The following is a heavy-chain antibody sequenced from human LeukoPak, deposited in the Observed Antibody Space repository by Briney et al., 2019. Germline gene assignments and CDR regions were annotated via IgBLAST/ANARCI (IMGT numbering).Heavy chain of an antibody. CDR2: MSTSSSST. Sequence: PGGSLRLSCAASGFAFSTYSMNWVRQAPGKGLEWVSSMSTSSSSTFYADSVKGRFTISRDNAQNSLFLQMNSLRVEDTAVYYCARGSGSGSYSWYSQYWGQGALVIVSS. D-gene: IGHD3-10*01. J-gene: IGHJ1*01. CDR1: GFAFSTYS. V-gene: IGHV3-21*01. CDR3: ARGSGSGSYSWYSQY.